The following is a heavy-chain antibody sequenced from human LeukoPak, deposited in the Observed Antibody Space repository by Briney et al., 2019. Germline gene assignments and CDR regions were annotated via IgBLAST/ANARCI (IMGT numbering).Heavy chain of an antibody. D-gene: IGHD2-21*01. Sequence: ASVKVSCKASGYTFTSYAMHWVRQAPGQRLEWMGWINAGNGNTKYSQKFQGRVTITRDTSASTAYMELSSLRSEDTAVYYCARGEAGHCGGDCHVRRWGQGTLVTVSS. J-gene: IGHJ4*02. CDR3: ARGEAGHCGGDCHVRR. V-gene: IGHV1-3*01. CDR2: INAGNGNT. CDR1: GYTFTSYA.